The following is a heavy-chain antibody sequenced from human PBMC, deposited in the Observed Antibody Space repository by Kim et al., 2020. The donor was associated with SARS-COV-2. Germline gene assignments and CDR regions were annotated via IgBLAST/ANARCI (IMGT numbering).Heavy chain of an antibody. CDR2: IYYSGST. V-gene: IGHV4-31*03. Sequence: SETLSLTCTVSGGSISSGGYYWSWIRQHPGKGLEWIGYIYYSGSTYYNPSLKSRVTISVDTSKNQFSLKLSSVTAADTAVYYCARELLWFGELSGSIWGQGTMVTVSS. CDR1: GGSISSGGYY. CDR3: ARELLWFGELSGSI. J-gene: IGHJ3*02. D-gene: IGHD3-10*01.